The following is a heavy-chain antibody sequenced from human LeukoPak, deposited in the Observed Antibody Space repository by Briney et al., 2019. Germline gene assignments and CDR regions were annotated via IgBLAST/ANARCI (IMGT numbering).Heavy chain of an antibody. Sequence: SETLSLTCTVSGVSISSYYWSWIRQPPGKGLEWIGYIFYSGNTIHNPSLRSRVTISADTSKNHFSLRLRSVTAADTAVYYCARLAAISGSDYPDDWGQGTLVTVSS. CDR2: IFYSGNT. V-gene: IGHV4-59*08. CDR1: GVSISSYY. CDR3: ARLAAISGSDYPDD. D-gene: IGHD1-26*01. J-gene: IGHJ4*02.